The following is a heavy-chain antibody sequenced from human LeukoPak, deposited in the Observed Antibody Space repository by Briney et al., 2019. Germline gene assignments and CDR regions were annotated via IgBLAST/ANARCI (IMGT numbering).Heavy chain of an antibody. CDR3: AGGSGGYAY. Sequence: ASVKVSCKASGYTFTSYHINWVRQATGQGLEWMGWIDPNSGNTGYAQKFQGRVAMTSDTSISTTYMELSGLRSDDTAVYYCAGGSGGYAYWGQGTLVTVSS. CDR2: IDPNSGNT. V-gene: IGHV1-8*02. CDR1: GYTFTSYH. D-gene: IGHD3-16*01. J-gene: IGHJ4*02.